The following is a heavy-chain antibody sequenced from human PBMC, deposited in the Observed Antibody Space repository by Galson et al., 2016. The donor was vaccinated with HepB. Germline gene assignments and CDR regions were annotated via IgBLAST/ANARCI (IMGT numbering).Heavy chain of an antibody. CDR3: AQDASSIPVFDL. D-gene: IGHD2-2*01. Sequence: SLRLSCAASGFTFNSCAMSRVRQIPGKGPEWVSTISSDSSGRHYTGSVEGRFTNSRDDFTNTLHPQMNNLRADDTAVYYCAQDASSIPVFDLWGQGTPVTVSS. J-gene: IGHJ4*02. V-gene: IGHV3-23*01. CDR1: GFTFNSCA. CDR2: ISSDSSGR.